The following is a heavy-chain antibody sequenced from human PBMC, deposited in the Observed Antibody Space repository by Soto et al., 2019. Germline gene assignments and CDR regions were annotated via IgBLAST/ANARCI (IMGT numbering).Heavy chain of an antibody. D-gene: IGHD2-2*01. Sequence: SVKVSCKASGGTFNNYVINWVRQAPGQGLEWMAGIIPIFGTPNYAQKFQGRVTITADKSTSTAYMELNSLRSEDTAVYYCAGRCDGTNCLAHFDYWGQGSLVTVSS. V-gene: IGHV1-69*06. CDR2: IIPIFGTP. J-gene: IGHJ4*02. CDR3: AGRCDGTNCLAHFDY. CDR1: GGTFNNYV.